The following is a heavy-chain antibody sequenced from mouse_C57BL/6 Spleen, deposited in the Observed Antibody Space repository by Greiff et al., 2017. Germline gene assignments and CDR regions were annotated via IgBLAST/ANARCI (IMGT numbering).Heavy chain of an antibody. J-gene: IGHJ3*01. CDR2: INPNNGGT. D-gene: IGHD1-1*01. V-gene: IGHV1-26*01. CDR3: ARGGDYYGGGGFAY. CDR1: GYTFTDYY. Sequence: EVQLQQSGPELVKPGASVKISCKASGYTFTDYYMNWVKQSHGKSLEWIGDINPNNGGTSYNQKFKGKATLTVDKSSSTAYMELRSLTSEDSAVYYCARGGDYYGGGGFAYWGQGTLVTVSA.